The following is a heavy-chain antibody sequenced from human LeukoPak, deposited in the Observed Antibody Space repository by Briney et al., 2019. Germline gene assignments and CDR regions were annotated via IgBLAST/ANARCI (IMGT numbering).Heavy chain of an antibody. CDR2: IIPIFGTA. D-gene: IGHD4-11*01. J-gene: IGHJ4*02. CDR1: GGTFTSYA. V-gene: IGHV1-69*13. Sequence: SVKVSCKASGGTFTSYAISWVRRAPGQGLEWMGGIIPIFGTANYAQKFQGRVTITPDESTSTAYMELSSLRSEDTAVYYCALERGVTTPLFDYWGEGTLVTVP. CDR3: ALERGVTTPLFDY.